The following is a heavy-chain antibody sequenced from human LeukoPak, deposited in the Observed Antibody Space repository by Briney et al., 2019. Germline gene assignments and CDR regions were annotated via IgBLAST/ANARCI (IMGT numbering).Heavy chain of an antibody. D-gene: IGHD3-10*01. CDR2: INHSGST. CDR1: GGSFSGYY. V-gene: IGHV4-34*01. CDR3: ASTRRITMGRGSKQNPAQFDY. J-gene: IGHJ4*02. Sequence: SETLSLTCAVYGGSFSGYYWSWIRQPPGKGLEWIGEINHSGSTNYNPSLKSRVTISVDTSKNQFSLKLSSVTAADTAVYYCASTRRITMGRGSKQNPAQFDYWGQGTLVTVSS.